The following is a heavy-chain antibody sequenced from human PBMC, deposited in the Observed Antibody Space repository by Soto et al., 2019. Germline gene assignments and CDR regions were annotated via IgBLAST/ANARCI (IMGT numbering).Heavy chain of an antibody. CDR2: ISNRGKS. CDR3: ARAEISSSEGFDY. J-gene: IGHJ4*02. V-gene: IGHV4-59*01. D-gene: IGHD6-6*01. CDR1: GASISSYF. Sequence: PSETLSLTCTVSGASISSYFWSLIRQPPGKGLEWIGDISNRGKSNYNPSLKSRVTISVYTSKNKFSLNLSSVTDADTAMYYCARAEISSSEGFDYWARGTLVTVSS.